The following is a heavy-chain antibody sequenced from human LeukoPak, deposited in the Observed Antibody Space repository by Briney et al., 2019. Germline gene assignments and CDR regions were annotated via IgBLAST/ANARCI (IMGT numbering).Heavy chain of an antibody. CDR1: GGSFSGSY. CDR3: ARADYGDYGVGEY. Sequence: PSETLSLTCAVYGGSFSGSYWSWIRHPPGKGLEWIGEINHGVSTTYNPPLKSRVTSPAATSKNQFSLNLSSVASADTALYYCARADYGDYGVGEYRGQGALVTVSS. J-gene: IGHJ4*02. CDR2: INHGVST. V-gene: IGHV4-34*01. D-gene: IGHD4-17*01.